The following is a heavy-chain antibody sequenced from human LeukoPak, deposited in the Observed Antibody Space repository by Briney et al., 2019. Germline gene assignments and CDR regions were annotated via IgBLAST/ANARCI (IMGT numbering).Heavy chain of an antibody. J-gene: IGHJ4*02. CDR2: ISAYNGNT. CDR1: GYTFTSYG. D-gene: IGHD4-17*01. Sequence: ASVKVSCKASGYTFTSYGISWVRQAPGQGLEWMGWISAYNGNTNYAQKLQGRVTMTTDTSTSTAYMELRSLRSDDTAVYYCARDGSLNSRYYGDYAGYWGQGTLVTVSS. V-gene: IGHV1-18*01. CDR3: ARDGSLNSRYYGDYAGY.